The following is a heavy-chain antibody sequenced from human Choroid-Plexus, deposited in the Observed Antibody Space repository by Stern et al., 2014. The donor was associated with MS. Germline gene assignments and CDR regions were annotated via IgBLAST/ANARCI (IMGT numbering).Heavy chain of an antibody. CDR2: TLYVGSNQ. Sequence: VQLVESGGGVVQPGRSLRLSCAASGFHFNYYAMHWVRQAPGKGLEWTASTLYVGSNQNYADSVKGHFPMSSDNSKNTVYFQMNSLRAADTAVYYCAKDRWGVGYPIFDYWGQGTVVTVSS. J-gene: IGHJ4*02. CDR3: AKDRWGVGYPIFDY. V-gene: IGHV3-30*18. D-gene: IGHD3-10*01. CDR1: GFHFNYYA.